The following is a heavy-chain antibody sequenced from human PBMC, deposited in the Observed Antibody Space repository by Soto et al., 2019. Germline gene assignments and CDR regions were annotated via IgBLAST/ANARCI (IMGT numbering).Heavy chain of an antibody. V-gene: IGHV4-34*01. CDR2: INHSGST. CDR1: GGSFSGYY. J-gene: IGHJ5*02. D-gene: IGHD3-3*01. CDR3: ARGYTSYYDFWSGYHNNWFDP. Sequence: PSETLSLTCAVYGGSFSGYYWSWIRQPPGKGLEWIGEINHSGSTNYNPSLKSRVTISVDTSKNQFSLKLSSVTAADTAVYYCARGYTSYYDFWSGYHNNWFDPWGQGTLVTVSS.